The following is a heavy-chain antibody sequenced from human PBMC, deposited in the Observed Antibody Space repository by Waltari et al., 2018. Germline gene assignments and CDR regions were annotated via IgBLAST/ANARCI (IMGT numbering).Heavy chain of an antibody. CDR1: GYRFPSYW. J-gene: IGHJ5*02. CDR3: ARRDCISSSCYDGWFDL. Sequence: EVQLVQSGAEVRKPGESLRISCEGSGYRFPSYWIGWVRQMPGKGREWMGIVIPADSETRYSPSFRGQVTISADKSIFTAYLQWSSLKASDTAIYYCARRDCISSSCYDGWFDLWGQGTLVTVSS. V-gene: IGHV5-51*01. CDR2: VIPADSET. D-gene: IGHD2-2*01.